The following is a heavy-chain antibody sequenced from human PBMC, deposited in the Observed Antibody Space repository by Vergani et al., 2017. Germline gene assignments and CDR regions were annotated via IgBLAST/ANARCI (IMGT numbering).Heavy chain of an antibody. CDR1: GGSISSSSYY. V-gene: IGHV4-39*07. CDR3: ARDMVRGVTKYDAFDI. Sequence: QLQLQESGPGLVKPSETLSLTCTVSGGSISSSSYYWGWIRQPPGKGLEWIGSIYYSGSTNYNPSLKSRVTISVDTSKNQFSLKLSSVTAADTAVYYCARDMVRGVTKYDAFDIWGQGTMVTVSS. CDR2: IYYSGST. D-gene: IGHD3-10*01. J-gene: IGHJ3*02.